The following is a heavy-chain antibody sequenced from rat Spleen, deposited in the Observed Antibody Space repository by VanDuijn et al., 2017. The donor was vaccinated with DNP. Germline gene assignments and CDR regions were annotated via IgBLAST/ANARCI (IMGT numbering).Heavy chain of an antibody. V-gene: IGHV2S12*01. CDR1: GFSLTSYG. J-gene: IGHJ4*01. D-gene: IGHD1-3*01. Sequence: QVQQKESGPGLVQPSQTLSLTCTVSGFSLTSYGVSWVRQPPGKGLEWIAAISSGGSTYYNSVFKFRLSISRDTSKNQVFLKLNSLQIEDTATYYCASTLVNYGTYGYYAMDAWGQGTSVTVSS. CDR2: ISSGGST. CDR3: ASTLVNYGTYGYYAMDA.